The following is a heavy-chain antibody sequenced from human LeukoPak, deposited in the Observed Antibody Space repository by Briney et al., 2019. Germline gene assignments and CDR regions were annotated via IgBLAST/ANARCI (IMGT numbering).Heavy chain of an antibody. CDR2: IRKTTQGGTT. CDR3: ARKDPWIQLRPADN. D-gene: IGHD5-18*01. J-gene: IGHJ4*02. V-gene: IGHV3-49*03. CDR1: GFTFADYA. Sequence: PGRSLRLSCATSGFTFADYAVSWFRQAPGKGLEWVGFIRKTTQGGTTEYAASVKGRFTISRDDSKSIAHLQMNSLKTEDTAIYYCARKDPWIQLRPADNWGQGTLVTVSS.